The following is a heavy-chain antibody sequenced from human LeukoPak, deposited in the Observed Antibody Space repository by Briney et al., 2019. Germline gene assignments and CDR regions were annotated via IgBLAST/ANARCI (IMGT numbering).Heavy chain of an antibody. CDR3: AKETFRYDSSGYYQTLDY. Sequence: GGSLRLSCVASGFTFISHGMNWVRQAPGKGLEWVSGIIPSGHTTYYADSVRGRFTISRDNSRNTVYLQMNSLRAEDTAVYYCAKETFRYDSSGYYQTLDYWGQGTLVTVSS. D-gene: IGHD3-22*01. J-gene: IGHJ4*02. V-gene: IGHV3-23*01. CDR1: GFTFISHG. CDR2: IIPSGHTT.